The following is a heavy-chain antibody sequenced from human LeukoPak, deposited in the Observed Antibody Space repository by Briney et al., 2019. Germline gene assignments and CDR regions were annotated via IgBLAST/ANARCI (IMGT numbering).Heavy chain of an antibody. V-gene: IGHV4-30-2*01. CDR3: ARENSGYDKNFDY. CDR2: IYHSGST. CDR1: GGSISSGGYY. Sequence: SETLSLTCTVSGGSISSGGYYWSCIRQPPGKGLECIGYIYHSGSTYYNPSLKSRVTISVDTSKNQFSLKLSSVTAADTAVYYCARENSGYDKNFDYWGQGTLVTVSS. D-gene: IGHD5-12*01. J-gene: IGHJ4*02.